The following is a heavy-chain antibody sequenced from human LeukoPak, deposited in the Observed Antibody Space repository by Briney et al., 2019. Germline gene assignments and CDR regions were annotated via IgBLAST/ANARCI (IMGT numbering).Heavy chain of an antibody. CDR1: GLTFSDYY. CDR3: ATWDDYGDFVAFEY. CDR2: ISSSGIST. J-gene: IGHJ4*02. Sequence: GGSLRLSCAASGLTFSDYYMSWIRQAPGKGLEWLSYISSSGISTHYADSVKGRFTISRDDAKKSVFLHMNSLRAEDTAVYFCATWDDYGDFVAFEYWGQGTLVTVSS. V-gene: IGHV3-11*04. D-gene: IGHD4-17*01.